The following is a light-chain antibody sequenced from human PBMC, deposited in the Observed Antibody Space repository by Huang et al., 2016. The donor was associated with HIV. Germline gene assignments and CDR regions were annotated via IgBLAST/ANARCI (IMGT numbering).Light chain of an antibody. CDR1: QSVSTN. Sequence: EIIMTQSPVTLSLSPGEGASLSCRANQSVSTNLAWYLHRPGQSPRCLIFGASTRASGFPGRFSGSGSGTQFTLTVSGLQSEDFAVYYCQQYHNWPYTFGQGTKLEI. CDR3: QQYHNWPYT. CDR2: GAS. V-gene: IGKV3-15*01. J-gene: IGKJ2*01.